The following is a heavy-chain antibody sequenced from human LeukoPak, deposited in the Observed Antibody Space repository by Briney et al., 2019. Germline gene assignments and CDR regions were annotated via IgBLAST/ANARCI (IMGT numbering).Heavy chain of an antibody. Sequence: PSETLSLTCTVSGGSISSSSYYWGWIRQPPGKGLEWIGSIYYSGSTYYNPSLKSRVTISVDTSKNQFSLKLSSVTAADTAVYYCARGIIVGATWGENYNCFDPWGQGTLVTVSS. CDR1: GGSISSSSYY. CDR3: ARGIIVGATWGENYNCFDP. D-gene: IGHD1-26*01. CDR2: IYYSGST. J-gene: IGHJ5*02. V-gene: IGHV4-39*07.